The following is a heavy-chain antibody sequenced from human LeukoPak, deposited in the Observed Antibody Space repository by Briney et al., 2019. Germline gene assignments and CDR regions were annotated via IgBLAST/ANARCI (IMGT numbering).Heavy chain of an antibody. Sequence: RGCLRLSSSDSGFTFSSYGMLLVCPAPGKGLGWVALVSHDGSNKYYADSVKGRFTISRDNSKNTLYVQMNSLRAEDTAVYYCAKDQDVAAAGTWGSIDYWGQGTLVTVSS. CDR1: GFTFSSYG. D-gene: IGHD6-13*01. CDR3: AKDQDVAAAGTWGSIDY. V-gene: IGHV3-30*18. CDR2: VSHDGSNK. J-gene: IGHJ4*02.